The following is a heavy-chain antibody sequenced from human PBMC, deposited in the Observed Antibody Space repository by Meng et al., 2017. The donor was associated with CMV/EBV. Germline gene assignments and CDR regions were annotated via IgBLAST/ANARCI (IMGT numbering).Heavy chain of an antibody. D-gene: IGHD5-24*01. Sequence: GSLRLSCTVSGGSISSYYCSWIRQPPGKGLEWIGYIYYSGSTNYNPSLKSRVTISVDTSKNQFSLKLSSVTAADTAVYYCARAYQRPYGMDVWGQGTTVTVSS. CDR2: IYYSGST. V-gene: IGHV4-59*01. CDR1: GGSISSYY. J-gene: IGHJ6*02. CDR3: ARAYQRPYGMDV.